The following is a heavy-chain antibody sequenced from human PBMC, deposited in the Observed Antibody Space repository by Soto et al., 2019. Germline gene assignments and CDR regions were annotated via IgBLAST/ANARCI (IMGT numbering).Heavy chain of an antibody. CDR3: ARDSGYYPRYYYYMDV. CDR2: IIPIFGTA. CDR1: GGTFSSYA. V-gene: IGHV1-69*13. D-gene: IGHD3-22*01. Sequence: SVKVSCKASGGTFSSYAISWVRQAPGQGLEWMGGIIPIFGTANYAQKFQGRVTITADESTSTAYMELSSLRSEDTAVYYCARDSGYYPRYYYYMDVWGKGTTVTVSS. J-gene: IGHJ6*03.